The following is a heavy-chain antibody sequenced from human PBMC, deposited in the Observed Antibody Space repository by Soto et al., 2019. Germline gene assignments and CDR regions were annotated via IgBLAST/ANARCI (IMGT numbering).Heavy chain of an antibody. Sequence: PSETLSLTCTVSGGSISSSSYYWGWIRQPPGRGLEWIGSIYYSGSTYYNPSLKSRVTISVDTSKNQFSLKLSSVTAADTAVYYCARSPGNYDFWSGYPIRPYYYGMDVWGQGTTVTVSS. CDR2: IYYSGST. D-gene: IGHD3-3*01. J-gene: IGHJ6*02. V-gene: IGHV4-39*01. CDR3: ARSPGNYDFWSGYPIRPYYYGMDV. CDR1: GGSISSSSYY.